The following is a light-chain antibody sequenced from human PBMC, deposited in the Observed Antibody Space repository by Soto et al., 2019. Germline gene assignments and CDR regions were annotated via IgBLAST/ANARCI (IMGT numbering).Light chain of an antibody. CDR3: QQYKNWPPLT. CDR2: GAF. CDR1: QSVSYN. Sequence: ELVMTQSPATLSVSPGETATLSCRASQSVSYNLAWYQQKPGQGPRLLIYGAFTRATGIPARFSGSGSVTAFTLTSSSLQSEDCAVYYCQQYKNWPPLTFGGGTKVEIK. J-gene: IGKJ4*01. V-gene: IGKV3-15*01.